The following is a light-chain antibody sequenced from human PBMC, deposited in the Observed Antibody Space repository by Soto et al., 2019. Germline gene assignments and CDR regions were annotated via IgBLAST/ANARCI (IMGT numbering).Light chain of an antibody. CDR1: QSIGLA. CDR3: QQRTYRPPWT. J-gene: IGKJ1*01. CDR2: DAS. V-gene: IGKV3-11*01. Sequence: SVATQLPATLDPSTGERASLSCRASQSIGLAIAWYQHKPGQAPRLLIFDASQRATGIPARFRGSGSGTDFTLSIGRLEPEDFAGYYCQQRTYRPPWTFGQRSEV.